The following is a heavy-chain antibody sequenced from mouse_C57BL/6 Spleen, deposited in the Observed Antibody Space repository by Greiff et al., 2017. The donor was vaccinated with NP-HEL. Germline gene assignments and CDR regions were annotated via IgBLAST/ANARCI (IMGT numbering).Heavy chain of an antibody. CDR1: GYTFTSYW. CDR3: ASALGRGWYFDV. J-gene: IGHJ1*03. CDR2: INPSDSDT. Sequence: QVQLQQPGAELVRPGSSVKLSCKASGYTFTSYWMDWVQQRPGQGLEWIGNINPSDSDTHYNQKLKVKATLTVDKSSSTAYMQLNSLTSEDSAVYYCASALGRGWYFDVWGTGTTVTVAS. D-gene: IGHD4-1*01. V-gene: IGHV1-61*01.